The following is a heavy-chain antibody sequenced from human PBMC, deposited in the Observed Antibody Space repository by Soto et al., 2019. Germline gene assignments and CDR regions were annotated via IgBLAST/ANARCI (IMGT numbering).Heavy chain of an antibody. Sequence: TVGSLRLSCLASGFTVRNYAMSRVRQAPGKGLEWVSSISVNGGTTYYADSVKGRFTISRDNSKNTLYLQMNSLRVGDTAVYYCAKDDYGYWFDPWGQGALVTAPQ. CDR3: AKDDYGYWFDP. CDR2: ISVNGGTT. D-gene: IGHD4-17*01. V-gene: IGHV3-23*01. J-gene: IGHJ5*02. CDR1: GFTVRNYA.